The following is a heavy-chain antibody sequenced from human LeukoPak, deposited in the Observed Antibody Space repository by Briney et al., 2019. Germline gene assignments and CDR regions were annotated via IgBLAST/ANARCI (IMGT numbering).Heavy chain of an antibody. D-gene: IGHD1-26*01. CDR3: ARALYSGSYSHDAFDI. CDR2: ISGSGGST. Sequence: GGSLRLSCAASGFTFSSYAMSWVRQAPGKGLEWVSAISGSGGSTYYADSVKGRFTISRDNSKNTLYLQMNSLRAEDTAVYYCARALYSGSYSHDAFDIWGQGTMVTVSS. CDR1: GFTFSSYA. V-gene: IGHV3-23*01. J-gene: IGHJ3*02.